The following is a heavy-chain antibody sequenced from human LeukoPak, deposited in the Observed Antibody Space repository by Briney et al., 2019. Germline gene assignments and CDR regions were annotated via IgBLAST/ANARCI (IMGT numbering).Heavy chain of an antibody. CDR2: ISASGGTT. D-gene: IGHD2-15*01. V-gene: IGHV3-23*01. J-gene: IGHJ4*02. CDR3: AKGGGGHCSGGFCSNFDY. CDR1: GFTFTTYA. Sequence: PGGSLRLSCAASGFTFTTYAMNWVRQAPGKGLEWVSGISASGGTTYYADSVKGRFTISRDNSKMTLYLQMNSLGGEDTALYYCAKGGGGHCSGGFCSNFDYWGQGAQVTVSA.